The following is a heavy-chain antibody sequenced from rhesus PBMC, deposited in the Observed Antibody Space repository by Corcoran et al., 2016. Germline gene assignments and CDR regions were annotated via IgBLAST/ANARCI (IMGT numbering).Heavy chain of an antibody. V-gene: IGHV4-80*01. CDR2: IKGNSGST. CDR1: GGSFSSYW. Sequence: QVQLQESGPGLVKPSETLSLTCAVSGGSFSSYWWSWIRQPPGKGLEWIGEIKGNSGSTNYNPSLKSRCTISKDAAKNQFSLKLSSGTDADTAVYYCARPLWTGALLFGYWGQGVLVTVSS. CDR3: ARPLWTGALLFGY. D-gene: IGHD3-3*01. J-gene: IGHJ4*01.